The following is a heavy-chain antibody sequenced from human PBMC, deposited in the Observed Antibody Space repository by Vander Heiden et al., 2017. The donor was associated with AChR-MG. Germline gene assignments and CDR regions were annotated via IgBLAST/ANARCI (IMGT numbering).Heavy chain of an antibody. CDR3: ARDPPGYQVPLGEPWFDP. J-gene: IGHJ5*02. D-gene: IGHD3-16*01. Sequence: QVQLQESGPGLIKPSATLSLTCAVSGFSITRGYHWGWIRQPPGKGLQWIGNIYHRGTTDYDPSLESRVTISMDTSKNQCSLRLTAVTAADTAGYYCARDPPGYQVPLGEPWFDPWGQGTLGTVA. CDR1: GFSITRGYH. CDR2: IYHRGTT. V-gene: IGHV4-38-2*01.